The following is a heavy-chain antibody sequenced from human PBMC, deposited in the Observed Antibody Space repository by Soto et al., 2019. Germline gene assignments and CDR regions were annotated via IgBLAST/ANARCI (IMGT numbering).Heavy chain of an antibody. CDR3: ARHLGKGAAGSSGYFQH. CDR2: IYYSGST. CDR1: GGSISSYY. V-gene: IGHV4-59*08. D-gene: IGHD6-13*01. Sequence: PSETLSLTCTVSGGSISSYYWSWIRQPPGKGLEWIGYIYYSGSTNYNPSLKSRVTISVDTSKNQFSLKLSSVTAADTAVYYFARHLGKGAAGSSGYFQHWGQGTLVTVSS. J-gene: IGHJ1*01.